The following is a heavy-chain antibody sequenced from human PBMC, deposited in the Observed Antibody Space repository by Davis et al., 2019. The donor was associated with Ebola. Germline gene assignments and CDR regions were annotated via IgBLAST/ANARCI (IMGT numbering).Heavy chain of an antibody. J-gene: IGHJ5*02. V-gene: IGHV3-21*01. CDR1: GFTFSSYE. Sequence: GGSLRLSCAASGFTFSSYEMNWVRQAPGKGLEWVSSISSSSSYIYYADSVKGRFTISRDNAKNSLYLQMNSLRAEDTAVYYCARVSSIAAVFNWFDPWGQGTLVTVSS. D-gene: IGHD6-13*01. CDR2: ISSSSSYI. CDR3: ARVSSIAAVFNWFDP.